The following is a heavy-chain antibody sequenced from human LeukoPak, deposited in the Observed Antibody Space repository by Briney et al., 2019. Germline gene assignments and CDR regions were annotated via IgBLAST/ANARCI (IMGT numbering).Heavy chain of an antibody. V-gene: IGHV3-23*01. Sequence: GSLKLSCAASGFTFCSHAMSWVRQAPGKGLEWVSAISGSGGSTYYADSVKGRFTISRDNSKNTLYLQMNSLRAEDTAVYYCAKDPWYYDSSGPFDYWGQGTLVTVSS. J-gene: IGHJ4*02. CDR1: GFTFCSHA. CDR3: AKDPWYYDSSGPFDY. D-gene: IGHD3-22*01. CDR2: ISGSGGST.